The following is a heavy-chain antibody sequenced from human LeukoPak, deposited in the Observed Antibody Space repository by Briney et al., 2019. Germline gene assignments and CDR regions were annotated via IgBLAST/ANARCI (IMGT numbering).Heavy chain of an antibody. Sequence: PSETLSLTCTVSGISISSYYWSWIRQPPGKGLEWIGYIYYIGSTNYNPSLKSRVTISVDTSKNQFSLKLSSVTAADTAVYYCARGGGYFDAFDIWGQGTMVTVSS. CDR2: IYYIGST. D-gene: IGHD6-19*01. V-gene: IGHV4-59*01. CDR1: GISISSYY. J-gene: IGHJ3*02. CDR3: ARGGGYFDAFDI.